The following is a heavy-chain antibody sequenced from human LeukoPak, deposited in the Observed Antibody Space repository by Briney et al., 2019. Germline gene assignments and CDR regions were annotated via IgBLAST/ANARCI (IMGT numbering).Heavy chain of an antibody. J-gene: IGHJ4*02. CDR2: IYYSGST. CDR3: ARVSINSYGGNSDVVY. CDR1: GGSISSGTYY. Sequence: SETLSLTCIVSGGSISSGTYYWGWIRQPPGKGLEWIGSIYYSGSTYYNPSLKSRVTTSVDTSKNQFSLKLSSVTAADTAVYYCARVSINSYGGNSDVVYWGQGTLVTVSS. V-gene: IGHV4-39*01. D-gene: IGHD4-23*01.